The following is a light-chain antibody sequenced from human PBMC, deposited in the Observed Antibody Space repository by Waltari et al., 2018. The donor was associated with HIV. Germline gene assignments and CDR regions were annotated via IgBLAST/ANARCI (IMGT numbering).Light chain of an antibody. J-gene: IGKJ1*01. CDR2: GAS. Sequence: EVLLTQPPATLSVPPGDRTTLSCRPSQRVRTNLARYQQTPSQPPRLFIYGASTRPTGTAARCSCSGPGTEFPLTINSLQSKDDAVYYCQRDDYWPPWTFGQGTKVEMK. CDR3: QRDDYWPPWT. V-gene: IGKV3-15*01. CDR1: QRVRTN.